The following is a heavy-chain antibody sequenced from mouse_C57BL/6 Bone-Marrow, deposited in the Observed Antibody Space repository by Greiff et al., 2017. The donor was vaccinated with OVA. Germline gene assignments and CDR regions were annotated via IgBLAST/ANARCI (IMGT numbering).Heavy chain of an antibody. CDR1: GYTFTSYG. D-gene: IGHD2-2*01. J-gene: IGHJ2*01. CDR2: IYPRSGNT. Sequence: QVQLQQSGAELARPGASVKLSCKASGYTFTSYGISWVKQRTGQGLEWIGEIYPRSGNTYYNEKFKGKATLTADKSSSTAYMELRSLTSEDSAVYFCARWFPYYFDYWGQGTTLTGSS. CDR3: ARWFPYYFDY. V-gene: IGHV1-81*01.